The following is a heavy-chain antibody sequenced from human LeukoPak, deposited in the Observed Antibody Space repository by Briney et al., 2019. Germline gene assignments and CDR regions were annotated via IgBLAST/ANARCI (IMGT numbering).Heavy chain of an antibody. CDR1: GITFSSYG. J-gene: IGHJ6*02. D-gene: IGHD6-13*01. V-gene: IGHV3-33*01. Sequence: HPGGSLRLSCAASGITFSSYGMHWVRQAPGKGLEWVAVIWYDGNKKYYTDSVKGRFTISRDNSKNTLYLQMNSLRVEDTAVYYCARDLSDSSSSDGMDVWGQGATVTVSS. CDR2: IWYDGNKK. CDR3: ARDLSDSSSSDGMDV.